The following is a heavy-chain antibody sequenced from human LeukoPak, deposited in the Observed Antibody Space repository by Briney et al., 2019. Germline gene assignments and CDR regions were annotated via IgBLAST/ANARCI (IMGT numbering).Heavy chain of an antibody. V-gene: IGHV3-33*08. CDR2: IWYDGSNK. D-gene: IGHD2-8*02. Sequence: GGSLRLSCAASGFTFSSYSMNWVRQAPGKGLEWVAVIWYDGSNKYYADSVKGRFTISRDNSKNTLYLQMSSLRAEDTAVYYCARDSFYCTGGSCYYYYGMDVWGQGTTVTVSS. CDR1: GFTFSSYS. J-gene: IGHJ6*02. CDR3: ARDSFYCTGGSCYYYYGMDV.